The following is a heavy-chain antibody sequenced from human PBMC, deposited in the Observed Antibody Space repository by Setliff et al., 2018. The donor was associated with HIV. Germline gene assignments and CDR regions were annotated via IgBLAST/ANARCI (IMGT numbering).Heavy chain of an antibody. J-gene: IGHJ3*02. V-gene: IGHV3-48*01. Sequence: PGGSLSLSCAASGFTFSSYSMNWVRQAPGKGLEWVSYISSNSSTIYYADSVKGRFTISRDNAKNSLYLQMNSLRAEDTAVYYCARDSQTPAMIVVIDAFDIWGQGTMVTVSS. CDR1: GFTFSSYS. CDR2: ISSNSSTI. CDR3: ARDSQTPAMIVVIDAFDI. D-gene: IGHD3-22*01.